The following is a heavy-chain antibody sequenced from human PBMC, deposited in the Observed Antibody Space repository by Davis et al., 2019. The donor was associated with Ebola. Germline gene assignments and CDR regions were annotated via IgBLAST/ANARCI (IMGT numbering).Heavy chain of an antibody. V-gene: IGHV4-39*01. J-gene: IGHJ5*02. CDR3: ARQGWSGYSLRHWLDP. CDR1: GGSISDSSYY. CDR2: IYYSGIT. D-gene: IGHD3-3*01. Sequence: SETLSLTCTVSGGSISDSSYYWGWIRQPPRKGLEWIGSIYYSGITYYNPSLKSRVTISVDTSKNQFSLKLRSVTAADTAVYYCARQGWSGYSLRHWLDPWGRGTLVTVSS.